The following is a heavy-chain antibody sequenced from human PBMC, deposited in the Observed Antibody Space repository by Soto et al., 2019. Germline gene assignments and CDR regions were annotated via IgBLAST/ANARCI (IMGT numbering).Heavy chain of an antibody. J-gene: IGHJ4*02. CDR2: TYPGDSAT. V-gene: IGHV5-51*01. D-gene: IGHD3-16*01. Sequence: VEALKISCKTSGFAFSNYWVGWVRQMPGKGVEWMGITYPGDSATKYSPSFQGHVTISSYKSTNTAYLQWSSLRASDTAIYFCAANPRHDNDPLWAXWGQGTMVPVSX. CDR3: AANPRHDNDPLWAX. CDR1: GFAFSNYW.